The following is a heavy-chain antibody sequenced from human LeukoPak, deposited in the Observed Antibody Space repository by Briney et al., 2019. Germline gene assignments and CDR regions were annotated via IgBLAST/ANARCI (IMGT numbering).Heavy chain of an antibody. D-gene: IGHD3-16*01. CDR3: ARGGGARDDAFDI. V-gene: IGHV4-30-2*01. CDR1: GGSISSGGYS. J-gene: IGHJ3*02. CDR2: IYHSGST. Sequence: PSQTLSLTCAVSGGSISSGGYSWSWIRQPPGKGLEWIGYIYHSGSTYYDPSLKSRVTISVDRSKNQFSLKLSSVTAADTAVYYCARGGGARDDAFDIWGQGTMVTVSS.